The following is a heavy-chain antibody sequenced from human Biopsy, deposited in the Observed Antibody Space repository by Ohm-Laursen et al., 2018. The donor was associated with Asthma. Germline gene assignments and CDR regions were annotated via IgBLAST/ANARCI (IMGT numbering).Heavy chain of an antibody. CDR3: ARGDSSGWSHYYFDY. CDR2: IYSGGTS. CDR1: GFTFGTYA. V-gene: IGHV3-53*01. D-gene: IGHD6-19*01. Sequence: SLRLSCAASGFTFGTYAMHWVRQAPGKGLEWVAVIYSGGTSDTADSVRGRFTISRDFYKNTLYLQMDSLRAEDTAVYYCARGDSSGWSHYYFDYWGQGTLVTVSS. J-gene: IGHJ4*02.